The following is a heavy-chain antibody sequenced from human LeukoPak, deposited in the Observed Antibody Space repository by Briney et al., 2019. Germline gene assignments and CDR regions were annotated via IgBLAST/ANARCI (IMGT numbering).Heavy chain of an antibody. CDR3: AREGYYGSGRSPFDY. J-gene: IGHJ4*02. Sequence: GGSLRLSCAASGFTFSSCWMSWVRQAPGKGLEWVANIKQDGSEKYYVDSVKGRFTISRDNAKNSLYLQMNSLRAEDTAVYYCAREGYYGSGRSPFDYWGQGTLVTVSS. CDR1: GFTFSSCW. D-gene: IGHD3-10*01. CDR2: IKQDGSEK. V-gene: IGHV3-7*01.